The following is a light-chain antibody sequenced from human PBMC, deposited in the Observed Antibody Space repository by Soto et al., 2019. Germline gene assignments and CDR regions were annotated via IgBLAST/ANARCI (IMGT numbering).Light chain of an antibody. CDR1: QSVSNNY. CDR3: QQLNSYPLT. Sequence: EIVLTQSPGTLSLSPWERATLSCRASQSVSNNYLAWYQQKPGQAPRLLIYGASNRATGIPDRFSGSGSGTDFTLTISSLQPEDFATYYCQQLNSYPLTFGGGTKVDIK. J-gene: IGKJ4*01. CDR2: GAS. V-gene: IGKV3-20*01.